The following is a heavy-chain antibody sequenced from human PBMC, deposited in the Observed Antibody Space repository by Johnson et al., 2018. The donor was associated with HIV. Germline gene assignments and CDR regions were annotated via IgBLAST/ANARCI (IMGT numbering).Heavy chain of an antibody. J-gene: IGHJ3*02. CDR2: ISYDGSNK. CDR1: GFTFSSYA. Sequence: QVQLVESGGGVVQPGMSLRLSCAASGFTFSSYAMHWVRQAPGKGLEWVTVISYDGSNKYYADSVKGRFTVSRDNAKNSLYLQMNSLRAEDMAVYYCARGQGGIQLWFDGFDIWGQGTMVTVSS. D-gene: IGHD5-18*01. CDR3: ARGQGGIQLWFDGFDI. V-gene: IGHV3-30*04.